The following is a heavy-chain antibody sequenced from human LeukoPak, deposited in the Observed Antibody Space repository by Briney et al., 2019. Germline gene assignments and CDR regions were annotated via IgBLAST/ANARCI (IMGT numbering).Heavy chain of an antibody. V-gene: IGHV3-43*02. CDR3: VKVHGSGSHRNAFDV. CDR1: GFTFGDYV. D-gene: IGHD3-10*01. CDR2: ISGDGDST. Sequence: PGGSLRLSCAASGFTFGDYVLHWVRHASGRGLEWVSLISGDGDSTYYADSVKGRFTISRDNTKNSLYMQMSSLRIEDTGLYYCVKVHGSGSHRNAFDVWGQGTMVTVSS. J-gene: IGHJ3*01.